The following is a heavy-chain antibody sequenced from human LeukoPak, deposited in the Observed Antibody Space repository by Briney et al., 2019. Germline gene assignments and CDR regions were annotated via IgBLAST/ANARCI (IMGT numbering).Heavy chain of an antibody. V-gene: IGHV4-34*01. J-gene: IGHJ2*01. Sequence: SETLSLTCAVYGGSFSGYYRSWIRQPPGKGLEWIGEINHSGSTNYNPSLKSRVTISVDTSKNQFSLKLSSVTAADTAVYYCAQLRGYFDLWGRGTLVTVSS. CDR3: AQLRGYFDL. D-gene: IGHD5-24*01. CDR1: GGSFSGYY. CDR2: INHSGST.